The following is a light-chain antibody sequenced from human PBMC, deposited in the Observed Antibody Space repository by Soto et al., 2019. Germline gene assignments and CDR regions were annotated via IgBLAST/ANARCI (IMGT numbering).Light chain of an antibody. V-gene: IGKV3-20*01. Sequence: EIVLTQSPVPLSLSPGERATLSCRASQSVSSSYLAWYQQKPGQAPRLLIYSASSRATGIPDRFSGSGSGTDFTLTISRLEPEDFAVYYCQQYGSSITVGQGTRLEIK. J-gene: IGKJ5*01. CDR1: QSVSSSY. CDR3: QQYGSSIT. CDR2: SAS.